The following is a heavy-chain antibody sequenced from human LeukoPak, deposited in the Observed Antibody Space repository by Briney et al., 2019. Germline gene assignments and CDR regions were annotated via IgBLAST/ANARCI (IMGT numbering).Heavy chain of an antibody. CDR2: ISSNGRYM. CDR3: AKDIGPSIAVAGTNLGP. Sequence: PGGSLRLSCAASGFTFSDYSMNWVRQAPGQGLEWVSSISSNGRYMYYGDSVKGRFTISRDNAKNSLYLHMNSLRAEDTALYYCAKDIGPSIAVAGTNLGPWGQGTLVTVSS. D-gene: IGHD6-19*01. J-gene: IGHJ5*02. CDR1: GFTFSDYS. V-gene: IGHV3-21*04.